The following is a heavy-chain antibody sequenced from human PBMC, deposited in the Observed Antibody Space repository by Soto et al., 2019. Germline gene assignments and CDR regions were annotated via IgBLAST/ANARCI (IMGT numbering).Heavy chain of an antibody. CDR2: TYYRSKWYN. D-gene: IGHD6-19*01. Sequence: SQTLSLTCAISGDSVSSNSAAWNWIRQSPSRGLEWLGRTYYRSKWYNDYAVSVKSRITINPDTSKNQFSLQLNSVTPEDTAVYYCARVGSPGGRQWLVLEDWFDPWGQGTLVTVSS. CDR1: GDSVSSNSAA. V-gene: IGHV6-1*01. CDR3: ARVGSPGGRQWLVLEDWFDP. J-gene: IGHJ5*02.